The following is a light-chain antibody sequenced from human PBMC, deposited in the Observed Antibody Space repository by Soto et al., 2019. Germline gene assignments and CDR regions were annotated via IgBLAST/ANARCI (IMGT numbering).Light chain of an antibody. J-gene: IGKJ3*01. V-gene: IGKV1-9*01. Sequence: DVQLTQSPSFLAASVGDRVTITCRARQDISSYLAWYQQKPGKAPKVLIYAASTLQSGGPSRFSGSESGTEFTLTISSLQPEDFATYYCQQLNSYPRITFGPGTKVDIK. CDR2: AAS. CDR3: QQLNSYPRIT. CDR1: QDISSY.